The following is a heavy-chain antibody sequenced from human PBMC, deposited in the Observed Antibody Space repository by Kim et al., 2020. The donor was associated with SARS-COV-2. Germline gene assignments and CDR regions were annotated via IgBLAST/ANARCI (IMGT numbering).Heavy chain of an antibody. CDR2: ISSSSSYI. Sequence: GGSLRLSCAASGFTFSSYSMNWVRQAPGKGLEWISSISSSSSYIYYADSVKGRFTISRDNARASLYLQMNSLRAEDTAVYYWARVLSIVWSYFGYWCQGT. V-gene: IGHV3-21*04. J-gene: IGHJ4*02. CDR1: GFTFSSYS. D-gene: IGHD6-19*01. CDR3: ARVLSIVWSYFGY.